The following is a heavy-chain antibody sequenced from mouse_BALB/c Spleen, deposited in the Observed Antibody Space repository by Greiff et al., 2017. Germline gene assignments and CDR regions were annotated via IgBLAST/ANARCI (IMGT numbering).Heavy chain of an antibody. CDR2: IRLKSNNYAT. D-gene: IGHD4-1*02. CDR3: TRLSFNWDDYYAMDY. Sequence: EVKLMESGGGLVQPGGSMKLSCVASGFTFSNYWMNWVRQSPEKGLEWVAEIRLKSNNYATHYAESVKGRFTISRDDSKSSVYLQMNNLRAEDTGIYYCTRLSFNWDDYYAMDYWGQGTSVTVSS. J-gene: IGHJ4*01. CDR1: GFTFSNYW. V-gene: IGHV6-6*02.